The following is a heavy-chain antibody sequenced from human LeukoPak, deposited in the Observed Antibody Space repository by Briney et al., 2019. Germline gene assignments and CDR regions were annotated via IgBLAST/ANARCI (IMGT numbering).Heavy chain of an antibody. CDR1: GGSFGSGGFY. J-gene: IGHJ5*02. CDR2: ISYTGNT. CDR3: TREKVTTETNWFDP. V-gene: IGHV4-31*03. D-gene: IGHD4-17*01. Sequence: PSETLSLTCTVSGGSFGSGGFYWSWLRQHPGKALEWIGYISYTGNTYYNASLRSRVTISVDTSKNQFSLKLSSLTAADTAVYYCTREKVTTETNWFDPWGQGTLVTVSS.